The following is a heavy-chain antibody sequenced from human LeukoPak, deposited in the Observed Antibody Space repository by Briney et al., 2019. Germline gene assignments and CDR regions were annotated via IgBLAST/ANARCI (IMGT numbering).Heavy chain of an antibody. J-gene: IGHJ3*02. CDR3: CHSLSGRTGAFDI. D-gene: IGHD2-21*01. V-gene: IGHV6-1*01. CDR2: SYYRSKWYN. CDR1: GVSVSSNSAA. Sequence: SQTLSLTCAISGVSVSSNSAAWNWIRQSPSRGLEWLGRSYYRSKWYNDYAVSVKSRITINPDTSKNQFSLQLDSVTPEDTAVYYCCHSLSGRTGAFDIWGRGTVVTVSS.